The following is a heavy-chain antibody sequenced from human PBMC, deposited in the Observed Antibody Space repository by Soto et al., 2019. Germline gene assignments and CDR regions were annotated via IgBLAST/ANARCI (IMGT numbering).Heavy chain of an antibody. D-gene: IGHD2-8*02. CDR3: ARDYTGTRHNLFDP. CDR2: IWYDGSNK. Sequence: PGGSLRLSCAASGFTFSSYGMHWVRQAPGKGLEWVAVIWYDGSNKYYADSVKGRFTISRDNSKNTLYLQMNSLRAEDTAVYYCARDYTGTRHNLFDPCGQGTLVTVYS. V-gene: IGHV3-33*01. J-gene: IGHJ5*02. CDR1: GFTFSSYG.